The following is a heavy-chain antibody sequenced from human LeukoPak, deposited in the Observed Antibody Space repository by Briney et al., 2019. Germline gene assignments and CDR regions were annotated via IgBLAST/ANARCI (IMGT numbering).Heavy chain of an antibody. V-gene: IGHV3-7*03. CDR3: ARSIPYGTTWYGRSDY. Sequence: PGGSLRLSCVASGFTFSNYWMQWVRQAPGKGLEWVANIKPDGTTKFYVDSVKGRFTISRDNALNSLYLQMNSLRAEDTAIYYCARSIPYGTTWYGRSDYWGQGTLVTVSS. CDR1: GFTFSNYW. CDR2: IKPDGTTK. J-gene: IGHJ4*02. D-gene: IGHD6-13*01.